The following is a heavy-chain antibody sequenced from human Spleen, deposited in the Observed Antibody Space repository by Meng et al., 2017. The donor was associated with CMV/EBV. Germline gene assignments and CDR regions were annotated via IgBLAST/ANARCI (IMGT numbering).Heavy chain of an antibody. J-gene: IGHJ3*02. CDR2: IYYTGNT. V-gene: IGHV4-61*01. D-gene: IGHD6-13*01. CDR1: GGSLSSGTYY. Sequence: SETLSLTCTVSGGSLSSGTYYWSWIRQSPGKELEWIGYIYYTGNTNYNPSFKNRVTISIDTSKNLFSLKLSSVTAADTAVYYCARGGLAAAGDSFDIWGQGTMVTVSS. CDR3: ARGGLAAAGDSFDI.